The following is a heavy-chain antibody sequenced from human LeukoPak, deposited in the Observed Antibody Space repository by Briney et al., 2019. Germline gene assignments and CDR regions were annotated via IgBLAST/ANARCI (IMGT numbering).Heavy chain of an antibody. V-gene: IGHV1-69*05. J-gene: IGHJ4*02. CDR1: GYTFTSYG. CDR2: IIPIFGTA. CDR3: ARGGVARRADFDY. Sequence: ASVKVSCKASGYTFTSYGISWVRQAPGQGLEWMGGIIPIFGTANYAQKFQGRVTITTDESTSTAYMELSSLRSEDTAVYYCARGGVARRADFDYWGQGTLVTVSS. D-gene: IGHD2-15*01.